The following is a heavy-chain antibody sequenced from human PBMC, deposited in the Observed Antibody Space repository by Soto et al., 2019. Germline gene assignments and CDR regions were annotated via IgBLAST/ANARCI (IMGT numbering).Heavy chain of an antibody. J-gene: IGHJ3*02. V-gene: IGHV1-46*01. CDR3: ARSHCSGGSCYLGAFDI. CDR2: INPSGGAT. Sequence: ASVKVSCKASGYTFINFFIHWVRQAPGQGLEWVGIINPSGGATTYPQKFQGRVTMTRDTSTSTVYMDVSSLRFDDTAVYYCARSHCSGGSCYLGAFDIRGQGTTVTVSS. D-gene: IGHD2-15*01. CDR1: GYTFINFF.